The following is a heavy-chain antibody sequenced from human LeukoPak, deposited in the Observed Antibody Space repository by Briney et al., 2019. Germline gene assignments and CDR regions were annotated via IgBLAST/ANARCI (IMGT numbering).Heavy chain of an antibody. CDR2: ISSSGSSL. CDR3: AELGITMIGGV. V-gene: IGHV3-48*03. Sequence: HPGGSLRLSCAASGFTFSSYEMNWVRQAPGEGLEWVSYISSSGSSLYYADSVKGRFTISRYNAKNSLYLQMNSLRAEDTAVYYCAELGITMIGGVWGKGTTVTIPS. D-gene: IGHD3-10*02. J-gene: IGHJ6*04. CDR1: GFTFSSYE.